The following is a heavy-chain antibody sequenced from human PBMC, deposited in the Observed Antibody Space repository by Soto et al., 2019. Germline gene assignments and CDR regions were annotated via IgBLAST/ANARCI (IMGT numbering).Heavy chain of an antibody. D-gene: IGHD3-3*01. CDR2: ISAYNGNT. CDR1: GYTFTSYG. Sequence: VASVKVSCKASGYTFTSYGISWVRQAPGQGLEWMGWISAYNGNTNYAQKLQGRVTMTTDTSTSTAYMEMRSLRSDDTAVYYCARDPDYDFWSGYYEYYGMDVWGQGTTVTVS. V-gene: IGHV1-18*01. CDR3: ARDPDYDFWSGYYEYYGMDV. J-gene: IGHJ6*02.